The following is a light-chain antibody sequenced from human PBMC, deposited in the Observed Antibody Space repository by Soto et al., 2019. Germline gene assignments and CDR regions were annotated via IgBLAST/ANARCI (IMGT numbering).Light chain of an antibody. CDR3: QHYNSYSEA. V-gene: IGKV1-5*03. CDR2: KAS. Sequence: DIQMTHSPSTLSGSVGDRVTITCRASQTFSSWLAWYQQKPGKAPKLLIYKASTLKSGVPSRFSGSGSGTEFTLTISSLQPDDFATYYCQHYNSYSEAFGQGTKV. CDR1: QTFSSW. J-gene: IGKJ1*01.